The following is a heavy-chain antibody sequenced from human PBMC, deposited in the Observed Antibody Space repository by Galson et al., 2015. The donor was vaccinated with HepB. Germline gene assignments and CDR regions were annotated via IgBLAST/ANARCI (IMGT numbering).Heavy chain of an antibody. CDR3: ARLKRIAVAGPSYWYFDL. CDR2: IDPSDSYT. V-gene: IGHV5-10-1*01. J-gene: IGHJ2*01. D-gene: IGHD6-19*01. Sequence: QSGAEVKKPGESLRISCKGSGYSFTSYWISWVRQMPGKGLEWMGRIDPSDSYTNYSPSFQGHVTISADKSISTAYLQWSSLKASDTAMYYCARLKRIAVAGPSYWYFDLWDRGTLVTVSS. CDR1: GYSFTSYW.